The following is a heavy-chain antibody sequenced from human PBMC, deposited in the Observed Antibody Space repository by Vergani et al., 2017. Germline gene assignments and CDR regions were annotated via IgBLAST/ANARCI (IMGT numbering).Heavy chain of an antibody. CDR1: GDSIRSVVYY. J-gene: IGHJ6*03. Sequence: QVQLQESGPGLVKPSQTLSLTCTVSGDSIRSVVYYWGWIRQHPGQGLEWIGYIYHTGTTYYNPSLRGRINISVDTSKNQLSLKLTSVTAADTAVYFCARAGLPFYGFYMDVWGKGITVTVSS. CDR3: ARAGLPFYGFYMDV. CDR2: IYHTGTT. V-gene: IGHV4-31*03. D-gene: IGHD4-17*01.